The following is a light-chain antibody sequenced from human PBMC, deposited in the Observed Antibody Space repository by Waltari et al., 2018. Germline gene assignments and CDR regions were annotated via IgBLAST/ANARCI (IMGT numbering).Light chain of an antibody. CDR2: EVT. CDR3: CSDAGSGTYV. Sequence: QSALTQPASVSGSPGPSITIPCTGTSSDIGKYNYFSWYQHLPGKVPKVMISEVTKRPSGVSNRFSGSKSGNTASLTISGLQADDEAEYYCCSDAGSGTYVFGTGTKLTVV. V-gene: IGLV2-23*02. CDR1: SSDIGKYNY. J-gene: IGLJ1*01.